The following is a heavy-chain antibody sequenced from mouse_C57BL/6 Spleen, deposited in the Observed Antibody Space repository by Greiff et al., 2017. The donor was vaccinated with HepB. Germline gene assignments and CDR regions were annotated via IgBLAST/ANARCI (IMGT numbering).Heavy chain of an antibody. Sequence: QVQLKQSGAELVKPGASVKISCKASGYAFNSYWMNWVKQRPGKGLEWIGQIYPGDGDTNYNGKFKGKATLTADKSSSTAYMQLSSLTSEDSAVYFCARRAGSTMAAYWGQGTTLTVSS. J-gene: IGHJ2*01. CDR1: GYAFNSYW. D-gene: IGHD2-1*01. CDR2: IYPGDGDT. CDR3: ARRAGSTMAAY. V-gene: IGHV1-80*01.